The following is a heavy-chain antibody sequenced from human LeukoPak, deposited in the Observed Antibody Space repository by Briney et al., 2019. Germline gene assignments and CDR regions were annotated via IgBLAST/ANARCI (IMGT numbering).Heavy chain of an antibody. CDR2: INPTNGGK. Sequence: ASVKVSCKTSGYTFTGYYIHWVRQAPGQGLEWMGWINPTNGGKSYAQKFQGRVTMTRDTSISTAYMELSGLRSDDTAIYYCARQTIRPFDYWGQGTLVTVSA. V-gene: IGHV1-2*02. J-gene: IGHJ4*02. CDR3: ARQTIRPFDY. D-gene: IGHD3-9*01. CDR1: GYTFTGYY.